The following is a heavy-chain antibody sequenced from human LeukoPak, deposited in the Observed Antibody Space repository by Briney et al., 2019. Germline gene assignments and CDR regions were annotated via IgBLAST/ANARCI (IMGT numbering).Heavy chain of an antibody. V-gene: IGHV3-21*01. Sequence: PGGSLRLSCAASGFTFSSYSMNWVHQAPGKGLEWVSSISSSSSYIYYADSVKGRFTISRDNAKNSLYLQMNSLRAEDTAVFYCARDRVRFLEWSDAFDIWGQGTMVTVPS. D-gene: IGHD3-3*01. CDR3: ARDRVRFLEWSDAFDI. J-gene: IGHJ3*02. CDR2: ISSSSSYI. CDR1: GFTFSSYS.